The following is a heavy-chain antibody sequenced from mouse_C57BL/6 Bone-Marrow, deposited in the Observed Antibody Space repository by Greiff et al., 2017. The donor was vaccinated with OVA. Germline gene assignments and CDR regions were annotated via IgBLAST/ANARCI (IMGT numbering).Heavy chain of an antibody. V-gene: IGHV1-53*01. D-gene: IGHD2-2*01. CDR2: INPSNGGT. CDR3: ARGGGYDEYFDV. CDR1: GYTFTSYW. J-gene: IGHJ1*03. Sequence: VQLQQPGTELVKPGASVTLSCKASGYTFTSYWMHWVKQRPGQGLEWIGNINPSNGGTNYNEKFKSKATLTVDKSSSTAYMQLSSLTSEDSAVYYCARGGGYDEYFDVWGTGTTVTVSS.